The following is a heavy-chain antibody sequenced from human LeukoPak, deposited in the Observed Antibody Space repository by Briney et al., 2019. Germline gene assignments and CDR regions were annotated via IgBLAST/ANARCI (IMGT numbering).Heavy chain of an antibody. D-gene: IGHD2-15*01. CDR3: AKLIVVVVAALDAFDI. CDR1: GFTFSSYG. CDR2: IRYDGSNK. V-gene: IGHV3-30*02. J-gene: IGHJ3*02. Sequence: GGSLRLSCAASGFTFSSYGMHWVRQAPGKGVEWVAFIRYDGSNKYYADSVKGRFTISRDNSKNTLYLQMNSLRAEDTAVYYCAKLIVVVVAALDAFDIWGQGTMVTVSS.